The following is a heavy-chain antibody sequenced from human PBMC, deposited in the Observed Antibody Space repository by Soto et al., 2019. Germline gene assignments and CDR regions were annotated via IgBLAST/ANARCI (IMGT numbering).Heavy chain of an antibody. CDR1: GFTFSSNG. CDR3: AKYQIFGVVIPLDH. D-gene: IGHD3-3*01. V-gene: IGHV3-30*18. Sequence: QVQLVESGGGVVQPGRSLRLSCAASGFTFSSNGMHWVRQAPGKGLEWVAVISDDGRNKYHADSVKGRFTISRDNSKNTLYLQMNSLRAEDTAVYYCAKYQIFGVVIPLDHWGQGTLVTVSS. J-gene: IGHJ4*02. CDR2: ISDDGRNK.